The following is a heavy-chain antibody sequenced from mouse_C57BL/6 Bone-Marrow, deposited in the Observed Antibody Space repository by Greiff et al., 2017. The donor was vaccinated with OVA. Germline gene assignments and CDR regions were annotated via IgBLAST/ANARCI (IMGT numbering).Heavy chain of an antibody. Sequence: EVKLVESGGGLVQPGGSLKLSCAASGFTFSDFYMYWIRQTPEKRLEWVAYISNGGGSTYYPDTVKGRFTISSDNAKNTLYLQMSRLKSEDTAMYYCARLDAMDYWGQGTSVTVSS. CDR3: ARLDAMDY. J-gene: IGHJ4*01. V-gene: IGHV5-12*01. CDR2: ISNGGGST. CDR1: GFTFSDFY.